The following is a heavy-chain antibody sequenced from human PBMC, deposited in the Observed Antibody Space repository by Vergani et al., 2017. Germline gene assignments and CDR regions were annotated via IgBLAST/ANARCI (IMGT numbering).Heavy chain of an antibody. J-gene: IGHJ4*02. Sequence: EVQMVESGGGLVKPGGSLRLSCVASGFTFSHYSMNWVRQAPGKGLEWVSYISSGSSGTIYYADSVKGRFTISRDNAKNSLYLQMNSLRAEDTAVYYCASLLGYCTRTSCLDDYWGQGTLVTVSS. V-gene: IGHV3-48*01. CDR2: ISSGSSGTI. CDR1: GFTFSHYS. CDR3: ASLLGYCTRTSCLDDY. D-gene: IGHD2-2*01.